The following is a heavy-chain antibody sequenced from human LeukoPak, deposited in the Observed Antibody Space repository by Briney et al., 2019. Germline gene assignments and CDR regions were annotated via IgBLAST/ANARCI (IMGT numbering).Heavy chain of an antibody. D-gene: IGHD1-26*01. Sequence: SGTLSLTCGVSGGSISGTNWWSWVRQPPGQGLEWIGEISLAGQTNYNPSLNGRVTMSLDKSSNQLSLHLTSVTAADTAAYYCSRESGPFCPFGYWGQGTLVIVPS. CDR3: SRESGPFCPFGY. CDR2: ISLAGQT. V-gene: IGHV4-4*02. CDR1: GGSISGTNW. J-gene: IGHJ4*02.